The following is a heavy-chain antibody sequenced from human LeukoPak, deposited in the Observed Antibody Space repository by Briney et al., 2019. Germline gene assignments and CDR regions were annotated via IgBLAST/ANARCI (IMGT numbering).Heavy chain of an antibody. J-gene: IGHJ4*02. V-gene: IGHV3-30*04. D-gene: IGHD5-24*01. Sequence: GGSLRLSCAASGFTFSSYAMHWVRQAPGKGLEWVAVISYDGSNKYYADSVKGRFTISRDNSNNMLYLQMNSLRAEDTALYFCTRGRQMGDYWGQGSLVTVSS. CDR2: ISYDGSNK. CDR3: TRGRQMGDY. CDR1: GFTFSSYA.